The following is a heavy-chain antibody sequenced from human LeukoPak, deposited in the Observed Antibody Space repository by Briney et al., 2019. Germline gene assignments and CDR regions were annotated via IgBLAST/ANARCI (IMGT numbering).Heavy chain of an antibody. V-gene: IGHV3-23*01. CDR3: AEITMIRGFDY. CDR2: ISSSGSST. D-gene: IGHD3-10*01. CDR1: GFSFSSYG. J-gene: IGHJ4*02. Sequence: GGSVRLSCAASGFSFSSYGMSWVRQAPGKGLEWVSSISSSGSSTYYADSVKGRFTISRDNSKNTVYLQMNSLRAEDTAVYYCAEITMIRGFDYWGQGTLVTFSS.